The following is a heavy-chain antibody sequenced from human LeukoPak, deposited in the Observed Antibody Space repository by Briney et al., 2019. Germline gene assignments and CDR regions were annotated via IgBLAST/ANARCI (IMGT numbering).Heavy chain of an antibody. J-gene: IGHJ5*02. V-gene: IGHV4-39*07. CDR1: GGSISSSSYY. D-gene: IGHD6-13*01. CDR2: IYYSGST. CDR3: AREAAAGYNWFDP. Sequence: PSETLSLTCTVSGGSISSSSYYWGWIRQPPGKGLEWIGSIYYSGSTYYNPSLKSRFTISVDTSKNQFSLKLSSVTAADTAVYYCAREAAAGYNWFDPWGQGTLVTVSS.